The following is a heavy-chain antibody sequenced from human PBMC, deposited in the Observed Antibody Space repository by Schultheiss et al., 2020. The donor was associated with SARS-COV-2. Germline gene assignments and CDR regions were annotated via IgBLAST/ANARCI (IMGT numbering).Heavy chain of an antibody. J-gene: IGHJ6*02. V-gene: IGHV4-61*08. Sequence: SETLSLTCTVSGASISSGGYYWTWIRQHPGKGLEWIGYIYYSGSTNYNPSLKSRVTMSVDTSKNQFSLKLSSVTAADTAVYYCARDGGPASGMDVWGQGTTVTVSS. CDR1: GASISSGGYY. D-gene: IGHD3-16*01. CDR3: ARDGGPASGMDV. CDR2: IYYSGST.